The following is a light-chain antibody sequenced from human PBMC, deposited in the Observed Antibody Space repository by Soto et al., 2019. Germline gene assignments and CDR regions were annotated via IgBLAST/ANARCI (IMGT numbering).Light chain of an antibody. Sequence: QSVLTQPRSVSGSPGQSVTISCTGTSSDVSAYDYVSWYQHRPGKPPKLMIYDLNKRPSGVPDRFSGSKSGNTASLTISGLQAEDEAAYYCRSYAGTYPFVVFGGGTKVTVL. CDR1: SSDVSAYDY. CDR2: DLN. J-gene: IGLJ2*01. V-gene: IGLV2-11*01. CDR3: RSYAGTYPFVV.